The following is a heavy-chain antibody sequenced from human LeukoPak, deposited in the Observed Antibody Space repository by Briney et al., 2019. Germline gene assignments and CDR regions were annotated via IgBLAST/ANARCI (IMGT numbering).Heavy chain of an antibody. J-gene: IGHJ4*02. CDR2: FDLEDGET. V-gene: IGHV1-24*01. CDR3: ASQQGGSFAFDY. D-gene: IGHD1-26*01. Sequence: ASVKVSCKLSGSTVTELSIHWVRQAPGKGLQWMGSFDLEDGETFYEEKFEGRVTMTEDSSTDTAYMELSILRTEDTAMYYCASQQGGSFAFDYWGQGTLVTVSS. CDR1: GSTVTELS.